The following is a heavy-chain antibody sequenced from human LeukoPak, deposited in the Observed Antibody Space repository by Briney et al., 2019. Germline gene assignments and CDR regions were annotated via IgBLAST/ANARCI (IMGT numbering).Heavy chain of an antibody. J-gene: IGHJ4*02. D-gene: IGHD2/OR15-2a*01. CDR1: GDSISSYY. CDR2: IYYSGST. CDR3: ASARTNGNPFDY. Sequence: SETLSLTCTVSGDSISSYYWSWIRQPPGKGLEWIGYIYYSGSTNYNPSLKSRVTISVDTSKNQFSLKLSSVTAADTAVYYCASARTNGNPFDYWGQGTLVTVSS. V-gene: IGHV4-59*01.